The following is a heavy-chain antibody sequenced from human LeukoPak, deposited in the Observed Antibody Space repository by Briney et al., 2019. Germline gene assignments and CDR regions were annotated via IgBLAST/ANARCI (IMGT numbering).Heavy chain of an antibody. D-gene: IGHD4/OR15-4a*01. CDR1: GFTVSSNY. J-gene: IGHJ5*02. Sequence: PGGSLRLSCAASGFTVSSNYVSWVRQAPGKGLEWVSVFYSGGSTYYADSVQGRFTLSRDNSKNTVYLQMNSLRAEDTAVYYCARGQGASRGRFDPWGQGTLVTVSS. V-gene: IGHV3-53*01. CDR3: ARGQGASRGRFDP. CDR2: FYSGGST.